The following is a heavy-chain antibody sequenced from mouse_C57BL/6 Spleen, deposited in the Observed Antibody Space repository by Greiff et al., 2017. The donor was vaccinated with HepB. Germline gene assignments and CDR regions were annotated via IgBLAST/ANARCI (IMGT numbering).Heavy chain of an antibody. CDR2: IYPGSGST. CDR1: GYTFTSYW. Sequence: QVQLQQPGAELVKPGASVKMSCKASGYTFTSYWITWVKQRPGQGLEWIGDIYPGSGSTNYNEKFKSKATLTVDTSSSTAYMQLSSRTSEDSAVYYCARQGDYDGPPDYWGQGTTLTVSS. V-gene: IGHV1-55*01. J-gene: IGHJ2*01. D-gene: IGHD2-4*01. CDR3: ARQGDYDGPPDY.